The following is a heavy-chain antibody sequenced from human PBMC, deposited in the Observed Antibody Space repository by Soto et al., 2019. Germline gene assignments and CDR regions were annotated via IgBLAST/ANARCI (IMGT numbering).Heavy chain of an antibody. V-gene: IGHV4-4*02. CDR1: GGSISTSNW. D-gene: IGHD6-13*01. J-gene: IGHJ4*02. Sequence: SETLSLTCAVSGGSISTSNWWSWVRQPPGKGLEWIGEVYRTGSTNYNPSLESRLTISVDKSKNQFSLKLTSVTAADTAVYYCARARATIAAPAIFDCWGQGTLVTVSS. CDR2: VYRTGST. CDR3: ARARATIAAPAIFDC.